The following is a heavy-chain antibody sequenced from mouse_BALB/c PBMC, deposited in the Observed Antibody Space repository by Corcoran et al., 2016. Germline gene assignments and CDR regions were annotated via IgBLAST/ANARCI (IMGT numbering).Heavy chain of an antibody. D-gene: IGHD2-1*01. V-gene: IGHV14-3*02. CDR2: IDPANGST. CDR1: GFTINNTY. Sequence: EVQLQQSGAGLVKPGASVQLSCTASGFTINNTYMHWVKQTPEQGLEWIGRIDPANGSTKYDPKFQGKATMTADTSSNTVYLQLSSLTSEATAVYYCGRSREGNYVVYWGQGTTLTVSS. J-gene: IGHJ2*01. CDR3: GRSREGNYVVY.